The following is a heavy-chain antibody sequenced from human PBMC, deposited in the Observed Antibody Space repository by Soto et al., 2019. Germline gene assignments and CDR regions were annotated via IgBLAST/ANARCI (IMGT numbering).Heavy chain of an antibody. CDR2: ISGSGGST. CDR3: AKSHTVYDFWSCLYFDY. J-gene: IGHJ4*02. CDR1: GFTFSSYA. D-gene: IGHD3-3*01. Sequence: PGGSLRLSCAASGFTFSSYAMSWVRQAPGKGLEWVSAISGSGGSTYYADTVKGRFTISRDNSKNTLYLQINSLRAEDTAVYYCAKSHTVYDFWSCLYFDYWGQGT. V-gene: IGHV3-23*01.